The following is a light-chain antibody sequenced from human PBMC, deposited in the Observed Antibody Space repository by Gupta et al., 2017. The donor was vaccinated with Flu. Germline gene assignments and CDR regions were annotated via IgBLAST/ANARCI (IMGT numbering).Light chain of an antibody. CDR3: YSSDRSGDHRGI. CDR2: EDN. Sequence: SYELTQPPSVSVSPGQTARITCSGDSLPKQYAYWYQQKSGQAPVLVIYEDNERPSGIPERFSGSSSGTVATLTISGAQVEDEADYFCYSSDRSGDHRGIFGGGTKLSGL. V-gene: IGLV3-10*01. CDR1: SLPKQY. J-gene: IGLJ2*01.